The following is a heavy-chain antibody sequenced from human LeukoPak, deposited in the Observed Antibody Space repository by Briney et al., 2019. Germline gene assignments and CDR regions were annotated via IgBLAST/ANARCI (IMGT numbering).Heavy chain of an antibody. Sequence: PGRSLRLSCAASGFTFSSYAMHWVRQAPGKGLEWVAVISYDGSNKYYADSVKGRFTISRDNSKNTLYLQMNSLRADDTAVYFCAKDRLDYAGPHDYFEWWGQGTLVTVSS. D-gene: IGHD3-9*01. J-gene: IGHJ4*02. V-gene: IGHV3-30*07. CDR2: ISYDGSNK. CDR3: AKDRLDYAGPHDYFEW. CDR1: GFTFSSYA.